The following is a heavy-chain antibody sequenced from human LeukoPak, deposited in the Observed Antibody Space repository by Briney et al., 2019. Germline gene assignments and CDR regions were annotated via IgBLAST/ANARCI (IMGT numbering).Heavy chain of an antibody. CDR2: IYYSGST. J-gene: IGHJ4*02. D-gene: IGHD4-17*01. CDR1: GGSIGSYY. V-gene: IGHV4-59*08. CDR3: ARADYGKIDY. Sequence: SETLSLTCTVSGGSIGSYYWSWIRQPPGKVLEWIGDIYYSGSTNYNPSLKSRVTISIDTSKNQFSLKLNFVTAADTAVYYCARADYGKIDYWGQGTLVTVSS.